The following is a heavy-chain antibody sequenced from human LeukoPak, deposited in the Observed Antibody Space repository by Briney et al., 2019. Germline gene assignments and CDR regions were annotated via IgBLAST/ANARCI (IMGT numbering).Heavy chain of an antibody. CDR2: IYTSGTT. CDR1: GGSISSYY. CDR3: ARVRVVGYDGSGSYISREKYFDY. Sequence: SDTLSLTCTVSGGSISSYYWSWIRQPPGKGLEWIGRIYTSGTTNYNPSLKSRVTTSVDTSKNQFSLKLSSVTAADTAVYYCARVRVVGYDGSGSYISREKYFDYWGQETLVTVSS. V-gene: IGHV4-4*07. D-gene: IGHD3-10*01. J-gene: IGHJ4*02.